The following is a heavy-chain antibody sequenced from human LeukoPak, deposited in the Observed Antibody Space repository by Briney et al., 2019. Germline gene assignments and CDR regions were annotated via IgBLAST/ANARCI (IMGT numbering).Heavy chain of an antibody. CDR2: INPNSGGT. D-gene: IGHD3-22*01. J-gene: IGHJ4*02. CDR1: GYTFTGYY. Sequence: GASVKVSCKASGYTFTGYYMHWVRQAPGQGLEWMGWINPNSGGTNYAQKFQGRVTMTRDTSISTAYMELSRLRSDDTAVYYCAVNYYDSSGYLPYWGQGALVTVSS. CDR3: AVNYYDSSGYLPY. V-gene: IGHV1-2*02.